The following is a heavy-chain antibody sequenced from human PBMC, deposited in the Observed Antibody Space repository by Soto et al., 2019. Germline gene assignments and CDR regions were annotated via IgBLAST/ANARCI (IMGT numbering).Heavy chain of an antibody. J-gene: IGHJ6*02. V-gene: IGHV3-21*01. D-gene: IGHD3-22*01. CDR1: GFTFSSYS. CDR2: NSSSSSYI. CDR3: ARVVDYYDPYYYYGMDV. Sequence: EVQLVESGGGLVKPGGSLRLSCAASGFTFSSYSMNWVRQAPGKGLEWVSSNSSSSSYIYYADSVKGRFTITRDNAKNSLYLQSNSLRAEDTAVYYCARVVDYYDPYYYYGMDVWGQGTTVTVSS.